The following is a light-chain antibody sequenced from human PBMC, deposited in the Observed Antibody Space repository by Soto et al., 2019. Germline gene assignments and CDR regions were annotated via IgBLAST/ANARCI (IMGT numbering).Light chain of an antibody. CDR2: SAS. J-gene: IGKJ5*01. CDR3: QQLNSYTFT. Sequence: IPWSLSAPSMATSVGDTITITCGASQDISSSLAWYHHKQGKAPSLLLYSASTLQNGVPSGISGSGSGTDFTITISSLQQEDGATYYCQQLNSYTFTFGQGTRLEIK. V-gene: IGKV1-9*01. CDR1: QDISSS.